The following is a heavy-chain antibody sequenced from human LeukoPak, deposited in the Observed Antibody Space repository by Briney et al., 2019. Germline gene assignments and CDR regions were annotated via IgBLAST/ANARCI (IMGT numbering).Heavy chain of an antibody. CDR1: GFTFSSYW. D-gene: IGHD5-18*01. CDR3: ARDGVDTAMVFGMDV. CDR2: IKQDGSEK. Sequence: PGGSLRPSCAASGFTFSSYWMSWVRQAPGKGLEWVANIKQDGSEKYYVDSVKGRFTISRDNAKNSLYLQMNSLRAEDTAVYYCARDGVDTAMVFGMDVWGQGTTVTVSS. V-gene: IGHV3-7*01. J-gene: IGHJ6*02.